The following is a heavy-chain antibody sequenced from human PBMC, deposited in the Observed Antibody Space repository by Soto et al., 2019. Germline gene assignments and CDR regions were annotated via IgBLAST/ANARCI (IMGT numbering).Heavy chain of an antibody. CDR1: GYTFTGYY. Sequence: ASVKVSCKASGYTFTGYYMHWVRQAPGQGLEWMGWINPNSGGTNYAQKFQGWVTMTRDTSISTAYMELSRLRSDDTAVYYCARDVPSRGIAAAVTWDYYYYYGTYVCGQGTTVIVSS. D-gene: IGHD6-13*01. CDR2: INPNSGGT. J-gene: IGHJ6*02. V-gene: IGHV1-2*04. CDR3: ARDVPSRGIAAAVTWDYYYYYGTYV.